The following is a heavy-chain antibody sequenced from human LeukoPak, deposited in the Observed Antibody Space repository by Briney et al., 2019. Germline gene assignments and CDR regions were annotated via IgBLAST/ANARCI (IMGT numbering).Heavy chain of an antibody. CDR2: IYYSGST. Sequence: SETLSLTCTVPGGSISSHYWSWLRQPPGKGLEWIGYIYYSGSTNYNPSLKSRVTISVDTSKNQFSLKLSSVTAADTAVYYCAREYSSSSFFDYWGQGTLVTVSS. CDR1: GGSISSHY. D-gene: IGHD6-6*01. J-gene: IGHJ4*02. V-gene: IGHV4-59*11. CDR3: AREYSSSSFFDY.